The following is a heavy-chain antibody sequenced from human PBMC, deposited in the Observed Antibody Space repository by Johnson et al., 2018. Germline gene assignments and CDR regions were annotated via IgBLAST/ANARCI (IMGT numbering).Heavy chain of an antibody. V-gene: IGHV1-3*04. Sequence: QVQLVQSGAEVKKPGASVKVSCKASGYSFTRYAMHWVRQAPGQRLEWMGWINTVNGDTKYSQNFQGRVTITRDTSASTAYMELSNLRAEDTAVYYCARDPAGITSTNEYFPHWGQGSLVNVSS. CDR3: ARDPAGITSTNEYFPH. CDR2: INTVNGDT. D-gene: IGHD5-24*01. CDR1: GYSFTRYA. J-gene: IGHJ1*01.